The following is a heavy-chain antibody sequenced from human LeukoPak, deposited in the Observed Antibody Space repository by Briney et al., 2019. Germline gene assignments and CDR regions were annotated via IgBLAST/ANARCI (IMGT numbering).Heavy chain of an antibody. CDR1: GFTVSSNY. J-gene: IGHJ4*02. V-gene: IGHV3-53*01. CDR2: IYSGGGT. CDR3: VRGPGYPGGKLDY. Sequence: GGSLRLSCAASGFTVSSNYMSWVRQAPGKGLEWVSLIYSGGGTYYADSVKGRFTISRDKSRNTLYLQMNGLRAEDTAVYYCVRGPGYPGGKLDYWGQGTLVTVSS. D-gene: IGHD3-16*01.